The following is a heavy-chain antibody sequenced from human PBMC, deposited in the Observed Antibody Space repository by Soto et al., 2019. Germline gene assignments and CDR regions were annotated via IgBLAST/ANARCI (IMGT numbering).Heavy chain of an antibody. CDR3: AREGTDSGDYDC. CDR1: AYPFTSFY. V-gene: IGHV1-46*01. Sequence: QVQLVQSGAEVKKPGASVKISCKASAYPFTSFYIHWVRQAPGQGLEWMGMINPSGGSTTYAQKCLSSVTLTRNTSTNTVYMELTGLKYVDTAMYFCAREGTDSGDYDCWGQGTLVTVSS. CDR2: INPSGGST. D-gene: IGHD4-17*01. J-gene: IGHJ4*02.